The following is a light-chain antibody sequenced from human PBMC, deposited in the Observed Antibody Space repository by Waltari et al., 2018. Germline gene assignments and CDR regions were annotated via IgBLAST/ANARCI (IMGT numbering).Light chain of an antibody. CDR2: RND. J-gene: IGLJ3*02. CDR3: LAWDSSLSAWV. Sequence: QAGLTQPPSVSKGLGQTATLTCTGNSNNVGDRGAAWLQQHQGHPPNLLSYRNDNRPPGISETLSAARSGNLASLTITGLQPEDEADYYCLAWDSSLSAWVFGGGTKLTVL. V-gene: IGLV10-54*01. CDR1: SNNVGDRG.